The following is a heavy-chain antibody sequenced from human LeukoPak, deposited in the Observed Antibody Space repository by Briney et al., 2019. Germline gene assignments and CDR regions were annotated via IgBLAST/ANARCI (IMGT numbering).Heavy chain of an antibody. V-gene: IGHV3-30-3*01. J-gene: IGHJ4*02. CDR3: ARDLFRANDY. CDR2: ISYDGSNK. CDR1: GFTFSSYA. Sequence: GRSLRLSCAASGFTFSSYAMHWVRQAPGKGLEWVAVISYDGSNKYYADSVKGRFTISRDNSKNTLYLQMNSLRAEDTAVYYCARDLFRANDYWGQGTLVTVSP. D-gene: IGHD2/OR15-2a*01.